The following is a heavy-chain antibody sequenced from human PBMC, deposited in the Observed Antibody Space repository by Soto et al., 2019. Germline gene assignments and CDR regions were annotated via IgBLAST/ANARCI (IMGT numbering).Heavy chain of an antibody. Sequence: QVQLQESGPGLVKPSETLSLTCTVSGGSISSYYWSWIRQPPGKGLEWIGYIYYSGSTNYNPSLTSRVTISVDTSKNQFSLKLSSVTAADMAVYYCARSLPDYYGSGSYYPATNFDYWGQGTLVTVSS. CDR1: GGSISSYY. J-gene: IGHJ4*02. CDR3: ARSLPDYYGSGSYYPATNFDY. D-gene: IGHD3-10*01. CDR2: IYYSGST. V-gene: IGHV4-59*01.